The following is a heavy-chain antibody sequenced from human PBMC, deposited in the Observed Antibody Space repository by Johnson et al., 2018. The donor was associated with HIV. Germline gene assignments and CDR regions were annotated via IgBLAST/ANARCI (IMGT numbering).Heavy chain of an antibody. CDR1: GFTFDDYG. CDR3: ARGGPFHAFDI. Sequence: QVQLVESGGGVVRPGGSLRLSCAASGFTFDDYGMSWVRQAPGKGLEWVAVISYDGSNKYYADSVKGRFTISRDNSKNTVYLQMNSLRAEDTAMYFCARGGPFHAFDIWGHGTTVTVSS. V-gene: IGHV3-30*19. D-gene: IGHD2-21*01. CDR2: ISYDGSNK. J-gene: IGHJ3*02.